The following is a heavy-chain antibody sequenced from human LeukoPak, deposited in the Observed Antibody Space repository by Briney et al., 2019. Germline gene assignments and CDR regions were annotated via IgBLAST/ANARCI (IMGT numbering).Heavy chain of an antibody. D-gene: IGHD2-2*01. J-gene: IGHJ4*02. CDR2: IYSGGNT. CDR3: ARGETSSYDY. CDR1: GFTVSINY. V-gene: IGHV3-53*01. Sequence: GGSLRLSCAASGFTVSINYMSWVRQAPGKGLEWVSVIYSGGNTYYANSVKGRFTISRDNSKNTVYLQMNSLRAEDTAVYYCARGETSSYDYWGQGTLVTVSS.